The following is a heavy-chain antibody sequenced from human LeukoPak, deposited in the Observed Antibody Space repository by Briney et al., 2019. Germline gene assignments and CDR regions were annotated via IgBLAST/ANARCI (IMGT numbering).Heavy chain of an antibody. CDR1: GGSISSYY. J-gene: IGHJ6*03. V-gene: IGHV4-4*07. Sequence: PSETLSLTCTVSGGSISSYYWTWIRQPAGKGLEWIGRIYTTGSTNYNPSLNSRVTMSVDTSKNQFSLKLSSVTAADTAVYYCAREVATHGLSYYYYMDVWGKGTTVTVSS. CDR3: AREVATHGLSYYYYMDV. D-gene: IGHD5-12*01. CDR2: IYTTGST.